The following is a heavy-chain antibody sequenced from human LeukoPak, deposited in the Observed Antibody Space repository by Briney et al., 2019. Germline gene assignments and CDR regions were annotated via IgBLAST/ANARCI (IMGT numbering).Heavy chain of an antibody. CDR2: ISYDGSNK. Sequence: PGGSLRLSCAASGCTISGNFMSWVRQAPGKGLEWVAVISYDGSNKYYADSVKGRFTISRDNSKNTLYLQMNSLRAEDTAVYYCAKNGYCSGGSCSSIDYWGQGTLVTVSS. J-gene: IGHJ4*02. D-gene: IGHD2-15*01. V-gene: IGHV3-30*18. CDR1: GCTISGNF. CDR3: AKNGYCSGGSCSSIDY.